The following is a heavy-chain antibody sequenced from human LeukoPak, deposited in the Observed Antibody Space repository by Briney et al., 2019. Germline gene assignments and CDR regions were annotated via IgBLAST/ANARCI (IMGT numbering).Heavy chain of an antibody. Sequence: PSETLSLTCTVSGDSISSVGYYWSWIRQPAGKGLEWIGRIYYSGSTNYNPSLKSRVTISVDTSKNQFSLKLSSVTAADTAVYYCVRGPYGSSISNWFDPWGQGLLVTVSS. J-gene: IGHJ5*02. D-gene: IGHD3-10*01. V-gene: IGHV4-61*10. CDR3: VRGPYGSSISNWFDP. CDR2: IYYSGST. CDR1: GDSISSVGYY.